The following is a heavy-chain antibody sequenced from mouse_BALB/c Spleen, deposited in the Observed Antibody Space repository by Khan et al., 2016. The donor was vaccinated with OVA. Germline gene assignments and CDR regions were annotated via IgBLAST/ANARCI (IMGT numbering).Heavy chain of an antibody. CDR2: INPSNGGT. CDR1: GYTFTSYY. J-gene: IGHJ3*01. Sequence: QVQLKQSGAELVKPGASVRLSCKASGYTFTSYYLYWVKQRPGQGLEWIGDINPSNGGTNFNEKFKTKATLTVDKSSSTAYLQLSSLTSEDSAVCACTRSGYGTLAFWGQGTLVTVSA. V-gene: IGHV1S81*02. D-gene: IGHD2-1*01. CDR3: TRSGYGTLAF.